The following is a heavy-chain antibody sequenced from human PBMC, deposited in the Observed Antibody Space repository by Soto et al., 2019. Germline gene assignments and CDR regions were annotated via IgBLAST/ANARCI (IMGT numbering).Heavy chain of an antibody. CDR3: ARDKDRQQLGGNYYYILDV. CDR2: IMPIIATP. V-gene: IGHV1-69*12. D-gene: IGHD3-3*02. J-gene: IGHJ6*02. CDR1: GGTFSTSA. Sequence: QVQLMQSGAEVKKPGSSVKVSCKASGGTFSTSAISWVRQAPGEGLEWVGGIMPIIATPDYAQKFQGRVTISADESTATAYLELTSLTTDDTAVYYCARDKDRQQLGGNYYYILDVWGEGTAITVSS.